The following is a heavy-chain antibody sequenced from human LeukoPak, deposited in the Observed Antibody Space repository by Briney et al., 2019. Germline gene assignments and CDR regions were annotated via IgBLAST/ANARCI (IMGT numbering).Heavy chain of an antibody. Sequence: GESLSISCKGSGYSFTSYWITWVRQMPGKGLEWMGRIDPSDSYTNYSPSFQGHVTISVDKSISTAYLQWSSLKASDTAMYYCARRDRYSWYSFDYWGQGTLVTVSS. CDR3: ARRDRYSWYSFDY. V-gene: IGHV5-10-1*01. D-gene: IGHD6-13*01. CDR2: IDPSDSYT. J-gene: IGHJ4*02. CDR1: GYSFTSYW.